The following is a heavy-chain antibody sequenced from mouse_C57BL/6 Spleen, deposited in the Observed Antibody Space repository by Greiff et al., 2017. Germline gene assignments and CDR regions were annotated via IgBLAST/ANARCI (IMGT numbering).Heavy chain of an antibody. CDR2: INPNNGGT. Sequence: VQLKQSGPELVKPGASVKIPCKASGYTFTDYNMDWVKQSHGKSLEWIGDINPNNGGTIYNQKFKGKATLTVDKSSSTAYMELRSLTSEDTAVYYCASLLGRGYFDVWGTGTTVTVSS. CDR1: GYTFTDYN. J-gene: IGHJ1*03. D-gene: IGHD4-1*01. V-gene: IGHV1-18*01. CDR3: ASLLGRGYFDV.